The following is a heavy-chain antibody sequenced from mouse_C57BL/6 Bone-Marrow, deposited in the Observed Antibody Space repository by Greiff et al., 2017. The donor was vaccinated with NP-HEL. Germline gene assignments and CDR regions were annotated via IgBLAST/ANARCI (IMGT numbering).Heavy chain of an antibody. CDR1: GYTFTDYN. D-gene: IGHD4-1*01. V-gene: IGHV1-18*01. J-gene: IGHJ2*01. Sequence: EVQLQQSGPELVKPGASVKIPCKASGYTFTDYNMDWVKQSHGKSLEWIGDINPNNGGTISNQKLKGKAKLHVDKSSSTAYMELRSLTSEDTAVYYCARKRRLGGGYYFDYWGQGTTLTVSS. CDR2: INPNNGGT. CDR3: ARKRRLGGGYYFDY.